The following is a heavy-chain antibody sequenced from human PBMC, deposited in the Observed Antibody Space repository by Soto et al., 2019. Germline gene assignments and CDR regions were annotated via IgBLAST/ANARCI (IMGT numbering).Heavy chain of an antibody. J-gene: IGHJ6*02. D-gene: IGHD2-2*01. CDR3: ALGYCSSTSCLYYYYGMDV. Sequence: PGGSLRLSCAASGFTFSSYSMYWVRQAPGKGLEWVSSISSSSSYIYYADSVKGRFTISRDNAKNSLYLQMNSLRAEDTAVYYCALGYCSSTSCLYYYYGMDVWGQGTTVTVSS. V-gene: IGHV3-21*01. CDR2: ISSSSSYI. CDR1: GFTFSSYS.